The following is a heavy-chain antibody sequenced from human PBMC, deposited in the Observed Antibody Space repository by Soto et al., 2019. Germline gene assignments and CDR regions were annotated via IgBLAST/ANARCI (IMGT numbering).Heavy chain of an antibody. CDR2: INNDGSET. CDR1: GFTFANYW. V-gene: IGHV3-7*03. J-gene: IGHJ4*02. CDR3: TRDRGWQTFDY. D-gene: IGHD3-10*01. Sequence: EVHLAESGGGLVQPGGSLRLSCVASGFTFANYWMTWVRQAPGKEPERVANINNDGSETYYVDSVKGRFIISSDNTKNSLYLQMNSLRADDTAVFYCTRDRGWQTFDYWGQGTLVTVSS.